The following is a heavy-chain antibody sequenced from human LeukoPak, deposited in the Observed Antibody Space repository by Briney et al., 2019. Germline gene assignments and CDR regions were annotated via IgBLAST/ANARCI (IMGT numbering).Heavy chain of an antibody. D-gene: IGHD3-3*01. J-gene: IGHJ4*02. Sequence: ASVKVSCKASGYTFTGYYMHWVRQAPGQGLEWMGRINPNSGGTNYAQKFQGRVPMTRDTSISTAYMELSRLRSEDTAVYYCARPSYDFWSGYYGLFDYWGQGTLVTVSS. CDR3: ARPSYDFWSGYYGLFDY. CDR1: GYTFTGYY. CDR2: INPNSGGT. V-gene: IGHV1-2*06.